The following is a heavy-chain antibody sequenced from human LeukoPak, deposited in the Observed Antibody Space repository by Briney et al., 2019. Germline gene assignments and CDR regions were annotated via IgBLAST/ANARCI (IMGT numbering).Heavy chain of an antibody. J-gene: IGHJ4*02. CDR3: AKQAYDSSGYYYVPKEYFDY. CDR1: GFTFSSHA. V-gene: IGHV3-23*01. CDR2: ISGSGGST. Sequence: GGSLRLSCAASGFTFSSHAMSWVRQAPGKGLEWVSAISGSGGSTYYADSVKGRFTISRDNSKNTLYLQMNSLRAEDTAVYYCAKQAYDSSGYYYVPKEYFDYWGQGTLVTVSS. D-gene: IGHD3-22*01.